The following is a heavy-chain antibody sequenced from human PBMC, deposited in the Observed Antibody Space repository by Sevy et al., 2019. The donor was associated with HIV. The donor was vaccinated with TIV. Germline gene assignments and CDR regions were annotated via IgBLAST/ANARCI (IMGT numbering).Heavy chain of an antibody. V-gene: IGHV1-8*01. J-gene: IGHJ5*02. CDR2: MNPNSGNT. D-gene: IGHD3-3*01. CDR1: GYTFTSYD. Sequence: ASVKVSCKASGYTFTSYDINWVRQATGQGLEWMGWMNPNSGNTGYAQKFQGRVTVSRNTSISTAYMEPSSLRSEETAVYNGARAAPAGLLWSGCYSPYNWFDPWGQGTLVTVSS. CDR3: ARAAPAGLLWSGCYSPYNWFDP.